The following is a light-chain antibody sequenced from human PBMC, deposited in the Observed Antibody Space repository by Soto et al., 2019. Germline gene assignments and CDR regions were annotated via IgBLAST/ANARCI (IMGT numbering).Light chain of an antibody. CDR2: VNSDGSH. J-gene: IGLJ7*01. Sequence: QSVLTQSPSASASLGASVKLTCTLSSGHSSYAIAWHQQQPEKGPRYLMKVNSDGSHNKGDGIPDRFSGSSSGAERYLTISSLQSEDEADYYCQTWCTGFHTVFGGGTQLTVL. CDR1: SGHSSYA. V-gene: IGLV4-69*01. CDR3: QTWCTGFHTV.